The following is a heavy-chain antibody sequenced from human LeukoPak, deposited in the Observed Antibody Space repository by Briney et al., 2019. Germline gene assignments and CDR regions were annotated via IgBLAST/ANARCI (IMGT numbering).Heavy chain of an antibody. Sequence: SETLSLTCAVYGGSFSGYYWSWIRQPPGKGLEWIGEINHSGSTNYNPSLKSRVTISVDTSKNQFSLKPSSVTAADTAVYYCARGPIGGYKNFDYWGQGTLVTVSS. V-gene: IGHV4-34*01. D-gene: IGHD5-12*01. CDR2: INHSGST. CDR1: GGSFSGYY. J-gene: IGHJ4*02. CDR3: ARGPIGGYKNFDY.